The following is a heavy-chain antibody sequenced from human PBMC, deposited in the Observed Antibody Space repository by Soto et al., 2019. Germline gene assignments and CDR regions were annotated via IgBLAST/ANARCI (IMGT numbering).Heavy chain of an antibody. CDR2: IYYSGST. CDR1: GGSISSYY. J-gene: IGHJ3*02. Sequence: SETLSLTCTVSGGSISSYYWSWIRQPPGKGLEWIGYIYYSGSTNYNPSLKSRVTISVDTSKNQFSLKLSSVTAADTAVYYCARGPVPAARNAFDIWSQGTMVTVSS. CDR3: ARGPVPAARNAFDI. V-gene: IGHV4-59*08. D-gene: IGHD2-2*01.